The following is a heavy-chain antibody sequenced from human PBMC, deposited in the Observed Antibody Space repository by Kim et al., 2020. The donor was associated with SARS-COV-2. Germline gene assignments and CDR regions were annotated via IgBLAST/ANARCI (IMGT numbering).Heavy chain of an antibody. CDR3: ARRVSGSYYEYYYYYYGMDV. V-gene: IGHV4-39*01. J-gene: IGHJ6*02. D-gene: IGHD1-26*01. CDR2: IYYSGST. Sequence: SETLSLTCTVSGGSISSSSYYWGWIRQPPGKGLEWIGSIYYSGSTYYNPSLKSRVTISVDTSKNQFSLKLSSVTAADTAVYYCARRVSGSYYEYYYYYYGMDVWGQGTTVTVSS. CDR1: GGSISSSSYY.